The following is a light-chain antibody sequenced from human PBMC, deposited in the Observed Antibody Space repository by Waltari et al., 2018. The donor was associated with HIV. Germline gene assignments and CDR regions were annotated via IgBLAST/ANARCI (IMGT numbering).Light chain of an antibody. CDR2: YNS. CDR1: NLGGKS. Sequence: SYVLTQPPSVSVAPGAAATISCGAWNLGGKSVHRYKQQPGQAPVLVTRYNSDRPSGIPDRISGSNSGHTATLTITSVEAGDEATYYCQVWDSSNEHVVFGGGTELTVL. V-gene: IGLV3-21*04. J-gene: IGLJ3*02. CDR3: QVWDSSNEHVV.